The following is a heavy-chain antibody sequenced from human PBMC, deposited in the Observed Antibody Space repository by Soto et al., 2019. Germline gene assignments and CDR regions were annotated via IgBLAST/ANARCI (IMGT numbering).Heavy chain of an antibody. CDR1: GYTFTSYG. Sequence: ASVKVSCKASGYTFTSYGISWVRQAPGQGLEWMGWISAYNGNTNYAQKLQGRVTMTTDTSTSTAYMELRSLRSDDTAVYYCARDTGFSYSSSWFGDYWGQGTLVTVSS. D-gene: IGHD6-13*01. V-gene: IGHV1-18*01. CDR2: ISAYNGNT. J-gene: IGHJ4*02. CDR3: ARDTGFSYSSSWFGDY.